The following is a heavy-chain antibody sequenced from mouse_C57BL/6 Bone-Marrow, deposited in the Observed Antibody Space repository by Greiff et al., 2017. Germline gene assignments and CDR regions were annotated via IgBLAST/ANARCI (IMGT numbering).Heavy chain of an antibody. CDR1: GYTFTSYW. Sequence: VQLQQPGAELVKPGASVTLSCKASGYTFTSYWMHWVKQRPGQGLEWIGMIHPNSGSTNYNEKFKSEATLSVDTSSRTAYMEISSLTSEDSAVYYCARSYAYDDYTMDYWGQGTSVTVSS. V-gene: IGHV1-64*01. CDR3: ARSYAYDDYTMDY. CDR2: IHPNSGST. D-gene: IGHD2-2*01. J-gene: IGHJ4*01.